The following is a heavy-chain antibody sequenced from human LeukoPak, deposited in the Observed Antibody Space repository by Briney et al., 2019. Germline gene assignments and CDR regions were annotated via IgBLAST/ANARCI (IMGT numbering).Heavy chain of an antibody. CDR2: IYQSGST. V-gene: IGHV4-38-2*02. CDR3: ARADCSSTSCYHDY. Sequence: SETLSLTCTVSGYSIRNGYNWGWIRLFPGRGLEWLGSIYQSGSTYDNPSLKSRVTLSIDTSKNQFSLKLSSVTAADTAVYYCARADCSSTSCYHDYWGQGTLVTVSS. CDR1: GYSIRNGYN. J-gene: IGHJ4*02. D-gene: IGHD2-2*01.